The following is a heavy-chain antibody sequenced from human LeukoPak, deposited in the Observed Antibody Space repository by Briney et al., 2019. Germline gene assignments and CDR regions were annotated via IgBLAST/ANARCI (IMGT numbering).Heavy chain of an antibody. CDR3: ARSRYCSGGSCYSGWFDP. D-gene: IGHD2-15*01. CDR2: IYHSGST. CDR1: GGSISSSNW. V-gene: IGHV4-4*02. Sequence: SGTLSLTCAVSGGSISSSNWWSWVRQPPGKGLEWIGKIYHSGSTNYNPSLKSRVTISVDKSKNQFSLKLSSVTAADTAVYYCARSRYCSGGSCYSGWFDPWGQGTLVTVSS. J-gene: IGHJ5*02.